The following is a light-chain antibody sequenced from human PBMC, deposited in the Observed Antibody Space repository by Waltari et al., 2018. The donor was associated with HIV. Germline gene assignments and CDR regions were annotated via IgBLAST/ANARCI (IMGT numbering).Light chain of an antibody. CDR3: GAWDSSLSAWV. J-gene: IGLJ3*02. Sequence: HSVLTQPPSVSAAPGQKVTISCSGSSSNIGNNYVSWYQQFPGTAPKLLIYDNNKRPSGIPDRFSGTKSGTSATLGITGLQTGDEAGYYCGAWDSSLSAWVFGGGTKLTVL. CDR2: DNN. V-gene: IGLV1-51*01. CDR1: SSNIGNNY.